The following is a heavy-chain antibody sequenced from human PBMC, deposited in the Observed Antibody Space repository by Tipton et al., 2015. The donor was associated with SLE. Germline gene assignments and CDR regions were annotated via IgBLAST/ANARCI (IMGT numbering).Heavy chain of an antibody. CDR3: TRGFRDYVWGSSHNWFDP. CDR2: ITGSSSYI. V-gene: IGHV3-21*01. Sequence: GSLRLSCAASGFAFSTYSMNWFRQAPGKGLEWVSSITGSSSYIYYADSVKGRFTISRDNAKHSLYLQMNSLRDEDTAVYYCTRGFRDYVWGSSHNWFDPWGQGTLVTVSS. CDR1: GFAFSTYS. D-gene: IGHD3-16*01. J-gene: IGHJ5*02.